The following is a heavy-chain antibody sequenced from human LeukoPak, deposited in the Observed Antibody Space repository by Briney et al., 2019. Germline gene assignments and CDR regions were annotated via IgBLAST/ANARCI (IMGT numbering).Heavy chain of an antibody. CDR2: IKSKTDGGTT. Sequence: GGSLRLSCAASGFTFSNAWMSWVRQAPGKGLEWVGRIKSKTDGGTTDYAATVKGRFTISRDDSKNTLYLQMNSLKTEDTAVYYCTTEVNYDILTGSSYYFDYWGQRTLVTVSS. CDR3: TTEVNYDILTGSSYYFDY. V-gene: IGHV3-15*01. J-gene: IGHJ4*02. D-gene: IGHD3-9*01. CDR1: GFTFSNAW.